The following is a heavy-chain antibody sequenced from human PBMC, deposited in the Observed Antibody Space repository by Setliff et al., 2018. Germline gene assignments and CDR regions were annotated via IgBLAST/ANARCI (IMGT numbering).Heavy chain of an antibody. Sequence: SETLSLTCAVYGGSFSGYYWSWIRQPPGQGLEWIGEINHSGSTNYNPSLKSRVTISVDTSKNQFSLKLSSVTAADTAVYYCARGQGYYMDVWGKGTTVTVSS. CDR2: INHSGST. J-gene: IGHJ6*03. V-gene: IGHV4-34*01. CDR3: ARGQGYYMDV. CDR1: GGSFSGYY.